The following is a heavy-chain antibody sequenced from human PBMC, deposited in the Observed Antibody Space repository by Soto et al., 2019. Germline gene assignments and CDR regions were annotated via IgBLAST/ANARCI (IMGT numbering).Heavy chain of an antibody. V-gene: IGHV4-59*08. CDR1: GGSISSYY. CDR2: IYYSGST. D-gene: IGHD6-25*01. CDR3: ARGVAAKEGGYYYYYMDV. Sequence: SETLSLTCTVSGGSISSYYWSWIRQPPGKGLEWIGYIYYSGSTNYNPSLKSRVTISVDTSKNQFSLKLSSVTAADTAVYYCARGVAAKEGGYYYYYMDVWGKGTTVTVSS. J-gene: IGHJ6*03.